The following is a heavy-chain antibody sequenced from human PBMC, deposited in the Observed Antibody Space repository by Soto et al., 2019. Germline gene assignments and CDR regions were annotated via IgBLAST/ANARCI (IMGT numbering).Heavy chain of an antibody. Sequence: SVKVSCRASGGTFSSYAISWVRQAPGQGLEWMGGIILIFGTANYAQKFQGRVTITADESTSTAYMELSSLRSEDTDVYYCARCNRYSSSWGHYYGMAVWGQGTTVTVS. V-gene: IGHV1-69*13. CDR2: IILIFGTA. CDR3: ARCNRYSSSWGHYYGMAV. CDR1: GGTFSSYA. D-gene: IGHD6-13*01. J-gene: IGHJ6*02.